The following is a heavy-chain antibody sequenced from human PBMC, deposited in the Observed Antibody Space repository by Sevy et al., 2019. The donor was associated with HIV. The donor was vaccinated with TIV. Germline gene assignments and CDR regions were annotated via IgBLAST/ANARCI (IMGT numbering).Heavy chain of an antibody. CDR1: GFTFSSYT. CDR2: VTYNDKT. D-gene: IGHD1-26*01. J-gene: IGHJ3*02. CDR3: GKALTIGWEKDAFNI. V-gene: IGHV3-23*01. Sequence: GGSLRLSCAASGFTFSSYTMTWVRRAPGKGLEWVSSVTYNDKTFDADSVKGRFTISRDTSKNTFYLQMNSLRAEDTAVYYCGKALTIGWEKDAFNIWGQGTTVTVSS.